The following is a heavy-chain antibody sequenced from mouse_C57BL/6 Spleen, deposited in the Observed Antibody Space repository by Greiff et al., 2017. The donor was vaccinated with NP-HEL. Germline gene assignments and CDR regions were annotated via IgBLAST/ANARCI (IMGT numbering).Heavy chain of an antibody. V-gene: IGHV5-16*01. D-gene: IGHD1-1*01. J-gene: IGHJ3*01. Sequence: EVKLVESEGGLVQPGSSMKLSCTASGFTFSDYYMAWVRQVPEKGLEWVANINYDGSSTYYLDSLKSRFIISRDNAKNILYLQMSSLKSEDTATYYCARDDGSSYWFAYWGQGTLVTVSA. CDR2: INYDGSST. CDR1: GFTFSDYY. CDR3: ARDDGSSYWFAY.